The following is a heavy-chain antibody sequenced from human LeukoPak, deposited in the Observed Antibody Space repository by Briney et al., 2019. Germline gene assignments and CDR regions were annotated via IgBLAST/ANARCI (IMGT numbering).Heavy chain of an antibody. J-gene: IGHJ4*02. Sequence: GASVRVSCKTSGYSFTAFYIRWVRQAPGQGLEWMGWIHPRGGDTTYAHKFQGRVTMTRDPSTSTAYLDLRSLRSDDTAVYYCARDGDYGTGSYYRGCIDSWGQGTPVAVSP. CDR3: ARDGDYGTGSYYRGCIDS. V-gene: IGHV1-2*02. CDR1: GYSFTAFY. CDR2: IHPRGGDT. D-gene: IGHD3-10*01.